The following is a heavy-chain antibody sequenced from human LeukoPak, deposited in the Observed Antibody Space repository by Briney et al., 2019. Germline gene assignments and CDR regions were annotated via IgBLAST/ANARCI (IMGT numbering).Heavy chain of an antibody. J-gene: IGHJ6*03. V-gene: IGHV4-4*07. D-gene: IGHD1-1*01. Sequence: SETLSLTCTVSGGSISSYYWSWIRQPAGKGLEWIGRIYTSGSTNYNPSLKSRVTMSVVTSKNQFSLKLSSVTAADTAVYYCARVQLKRLDYYYYYYMDVWGKGTTVTVSS. CDR3: ARVQLKRLDYYYYYYMDV. CDR1: GGSISSYY. CDR2: IYTSGST.